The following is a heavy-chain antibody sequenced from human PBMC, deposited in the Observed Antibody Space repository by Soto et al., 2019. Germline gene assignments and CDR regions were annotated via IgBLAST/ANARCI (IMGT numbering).Heavy chain of an antibody. CDR3: ARYQLLFRTFDI. CDR1: GASISRYY. V-gene: IGHV4-59*08. CDR2: IYHSGST. Sequence: QVQLQQSGPGLVKPSGTLSLMCTVSGASISRYYWSWIRQTPGKGLEWIGYIYHSGSTNYNPSLKSRLTISVDTSKNHFSLNLTSVTAADTAVYYCARYQLLFRTFDIWGQGTMVPVSS. J-gene: IGHJ3*02. D-gene: IGHD2-2*01.